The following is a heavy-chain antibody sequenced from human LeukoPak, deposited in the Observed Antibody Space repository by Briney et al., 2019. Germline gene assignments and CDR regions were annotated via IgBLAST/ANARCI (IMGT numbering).Heavy chain of an antibody. CDR1: GGSISSSSYY. V-gene: IGHV4-39*07. J-gene: IGHJ4*02. CDR3: ARDSPGRTHFDY. Sequence: PSETLSLTCTVSGGSISSSSYYWGWIRQTPGKGLEWIGSIYYGGTTYYNPSLESRVTISVDTSKNQFSLNLNSVTAADTAVYYCARDSPGRTHFDYWGQGTLVTVSS. CDR2: IYYGGTT. D-gene: IGHD1-14*01.